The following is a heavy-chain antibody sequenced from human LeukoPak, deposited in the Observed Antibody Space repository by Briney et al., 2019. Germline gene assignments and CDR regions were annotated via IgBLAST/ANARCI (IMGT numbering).Heavy chain of an antibody. V-gene: IGHV1-2*02. CDR3: ARESRGAIGPAAIVHYYYYMDV. J-gene: IGHJ6*03. CDR1: GYTFTGYY. D-gene: IGHD2-2*01. CDR2: INPNSGGT. Sequence: ASVKVSCKASGYTFTGYYMHWVRQAPGQGLEWMGWINPNSGGTNYAQKFQGRVTMTRDTSISTAYMELSRLRSDDTAVYYCARESRGAIGPAAIVHYYYYMDVWGKGTTVTVSS.